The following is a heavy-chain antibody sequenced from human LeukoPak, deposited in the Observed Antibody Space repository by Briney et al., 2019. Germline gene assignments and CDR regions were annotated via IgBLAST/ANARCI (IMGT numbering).Heavy chain of an antibody. Sequence: GGCLRLSCAASGFTFSDYYMSWIRQAPGKGLEWVSYISGSSTYIAYADSVKGRFTISRDNAKNSLLLQMNTLRAEDTAVYYCARIGVDTPRNNWFDPWGQGTLVTVSS. CDR1: GFTFSDYY. J-gene: IGHJ5*02. V-gene: IGHV3-11*03. CDR2: ISGSSTYI. CDR3: ARIGVDTPRNNWFDP. D-gene: IGHD2-2*02.